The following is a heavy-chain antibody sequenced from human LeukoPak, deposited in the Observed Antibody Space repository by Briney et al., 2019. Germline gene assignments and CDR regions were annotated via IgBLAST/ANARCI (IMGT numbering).Heavy chain of an antibody. CDR1: GFTFSSYA. Sequence: GGSLRLSCAASGFTFSSYAMHWVRQAPGKGLEWVAVISYDGSNKYYADSVKGRFTISRDNAKNSLYLQMNSLRAEDTAVYYCAREYSSSSGRSFDYWGQGTLVTVSS. V-gene: IGHV3-30*04. D-gene: IGHD6-6*01. CDR3: AREYSSSSGRSFDY. J-gene: IGHJ4*02. CDR2: ISYDGSNK.